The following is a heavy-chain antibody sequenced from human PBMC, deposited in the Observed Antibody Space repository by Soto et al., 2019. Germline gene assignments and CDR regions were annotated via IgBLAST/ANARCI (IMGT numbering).Heavy chain of an antibody. V-gene: IGHV1-18*01. Sequence: QVQLVQSGAEVKKPGASVKVSCKASGYTFTNYGITWVRQAPGQGLEWIGWISTYNGNTNYAQKLQGRVTMTIDTSTNTAYMELRSLRSDDTAVYYCARGGAAAGNYYYYGMDVWGQGTTVTVSS. D-gene: IGHD6-13*01. CDR1: GYTFTNYG. J-gene: IGHJ6*02. CDR2: ISTYNGNT. CDR3: ARGGAAAGNYYYYGMDV.